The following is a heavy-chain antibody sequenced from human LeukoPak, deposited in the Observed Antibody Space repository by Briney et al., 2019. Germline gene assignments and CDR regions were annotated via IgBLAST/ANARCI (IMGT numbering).Heavy chain of an antibody. V-gene: IGHV4-59*01. CDR2: IYYSGST. CDR1: GGSISSYY. D-gene: IGHD3-16*02. J-gene: IGHJ4*02. Sequence: PSETLSLTCTVSGGSISSYYWSWIRQPPGKGLEWIGYIYYSGSTNYNPSLKSRVTISVDTSKNQFSLKLSSVTAADTAVYYCARESRFYDYVWGSYRPYYFDYWGQGTLVTVSS. CDR3: ARESRFYDYVWGSYRPYYFDY.